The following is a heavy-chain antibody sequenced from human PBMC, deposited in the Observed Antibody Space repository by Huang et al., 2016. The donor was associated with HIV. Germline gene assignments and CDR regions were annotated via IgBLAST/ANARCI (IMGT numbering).Heavy chain of an antibody. D-gene: IGHD2-21*01. CDR1: GFIFSIYA. V-gene: IGHV3-30*18. CDR3: AKDIGPRVAIAVGTFDL. CDR2: LTYDVVSE. Sequence: QVRLVDSWGVVVSPGMSLRLSCQPSGFIFSIYAWHWVRQFPGKCLEVVAALTYDVVSESDPDHLRVRGNLSRYNFNNTFFLSLENLREDATAVYYCAKDIGPRVAIAVGTFDLWTPVTMVVVSS. J-gene: IGHJ3*01.